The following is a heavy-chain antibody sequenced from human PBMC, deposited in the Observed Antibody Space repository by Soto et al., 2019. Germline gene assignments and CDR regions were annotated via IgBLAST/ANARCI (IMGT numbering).Heavy chain of an antibody. J-gene: IGHJ6*02. CDR3: ARGLSRITMVRGVIITDYGMDV. D-gene: IGHD3-10*01. V-gene: IGHV3-7*01. CDR1: GFTFSSYW. Sequence: GGSLRLSCAASGFTFSSYWMSWVRQAPGKGLEWVANIKQDGSEKYYVDSVKGRFTISRDNAKNSLYLQMNSLRAEDTAVYYCARGLSRITMVRGVIITDYGMDVWGQGTTVTVSS. CDR2: IKQDGSEK.